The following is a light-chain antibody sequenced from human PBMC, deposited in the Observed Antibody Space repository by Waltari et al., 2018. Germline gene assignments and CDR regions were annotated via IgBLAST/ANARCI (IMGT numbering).Light chain of an antibody. CDR1: QAINNF. Sequence: DIQLTQSPSSLSASVGDRVTITCRPSQAINNFLAWYQQKPGKRPRFLIYGASTLQTGVPSRFSGSGSGTDFTLSIDSLQPEDVATYYCQKYNSAPFTFGPGTKXDLK. V-gene: IGKV1-27*01. CDR2: GAS. J-gene: IGKJ3*01. CDR3: QKYNSAPFT.